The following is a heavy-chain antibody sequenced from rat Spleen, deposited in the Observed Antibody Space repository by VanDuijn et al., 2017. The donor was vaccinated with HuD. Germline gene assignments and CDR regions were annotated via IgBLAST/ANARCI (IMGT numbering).Heavy chain of an antibody. V-gene: IGHV3-1*01. J-gene: IGHJ2*01. Sequence: EVQLQESGPGLVKPSQSLSLTCSVTGYSITSNFWGWIRKFPGNKMEWMGFINYSGSTSYIPSLKSRISITRDTSKNHFFLHLNSVTTEDTATYYCARCRDSYDHVGIFDFWGQGVMVTVSS. CDR2: INYSGST. CDR3: ARCRDSYDHVGIFDF. D-gene: IGHD1-12*01. CDR1: GYSITSNF.